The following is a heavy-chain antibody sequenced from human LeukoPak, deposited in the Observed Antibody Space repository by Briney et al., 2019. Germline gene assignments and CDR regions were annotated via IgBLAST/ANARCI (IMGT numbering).Heavy chain of an antibody. J-gene: IGHJ6*02. Sequence: ASVKVSCKASGYTFTSYYMHWVRQAPGQGLEWMGIINPSGGSTSYAQKFQGRVTMTRDTSTSTVYMELSSLRSEDTAVYYCARGTSAWGYYYYGMDVWGQGTTVTVSS. V-gene: IGHV1-46*01. CDR3: ARGTSAWGYYYYGMDV. CDR1: GYTFTSYY. CDR2: INPSGGST. D-gene: IGHD3-16*01.